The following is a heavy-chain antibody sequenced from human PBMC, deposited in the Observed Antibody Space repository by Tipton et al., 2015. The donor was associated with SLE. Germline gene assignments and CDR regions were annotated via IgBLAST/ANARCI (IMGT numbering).Heavy chain of an antibody. CDR3: AGGFLFDY. CDR1: GFTFSSYA. D-gene: IGHD3-16*01. CDR2: ISYDGSNK. V-gene: IGHV3-30-3*01. J-gene: IGHJ4*02. Sequence: SLRLSCAASGFTFSSYAMHWVRQAPGKGLEWVAVISYDGSNKYYADSVKGRFTISRDNSKNTLYLQMNSLRAEDTAVYYCAGGFLFDYWGQGTLVTVPS.